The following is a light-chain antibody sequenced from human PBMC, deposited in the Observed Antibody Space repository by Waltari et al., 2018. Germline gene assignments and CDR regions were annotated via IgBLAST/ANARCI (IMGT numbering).Light chain of an antibody. CDR2: DIS. J-gene: IGLJ1*01. Sequence: QSALTQPASVSGSPGQSITISCTGSSSDFGGYDFVSWYQQHPGKVPKLIIYDISQRPSGVSTRFSGSKSGNTASLTISGLQSEDEADYYCNSYTSSNTRVFGTGTRVTVL. V-gene: IGLV2-14*03. CDR1: SSDFGGYDF. CDR3: NSYTSSNTRV.